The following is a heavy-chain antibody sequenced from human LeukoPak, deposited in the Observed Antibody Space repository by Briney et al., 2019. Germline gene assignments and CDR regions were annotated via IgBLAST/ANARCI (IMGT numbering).Heavy chain of an antibody. V-gene: IGHV5-51*01. J-gene: IGHJ5*02. D-gene: IGHD3-22*01. CDR2: IYPGDSDT. Sequence: GESLQISCKGSGYSFTTYWVGWVRQMPGKGLEWMGIIYPGDSDTRYSPSFQGQVTISADKSISTAYLQWSGLKASDTAIYYCARLRGNYDTSGVGWFDPWGQGTLVTVS. CDR3: ARLRGNYDTSGVGWFDP. CDR1: GYSFTTYW.